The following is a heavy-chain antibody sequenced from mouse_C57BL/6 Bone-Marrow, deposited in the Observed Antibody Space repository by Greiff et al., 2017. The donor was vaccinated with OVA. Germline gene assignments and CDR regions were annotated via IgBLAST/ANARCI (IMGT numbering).Heavy chain of an antibody. V-gene: IGHV5-17*01. CDR2: ISSGSSTI. CDR3: ANLWFAY. Sequence: EVQVVESGGGLVKPGGSLKLSCAASGFTFSDYGMHWVRQAPEKGLEWVAYISSGSSTIYYADTVTGRFTISRDNAKNTLFLQMTSLRSEDTAMYYCANLWFAYWGQGTLVTVSA. J-gene: IGHJ3*01. CDR1: GFTFSDYG.